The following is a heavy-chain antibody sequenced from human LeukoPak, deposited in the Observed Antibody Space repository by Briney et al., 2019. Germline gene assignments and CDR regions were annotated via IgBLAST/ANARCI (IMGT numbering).Heavy chain of an antibody. CDR3: ARSEINDYVKY. Sequence: MSSETLSLTCTVSGYSISSGYDWGWIRQAAGKGLEWLGSISQSGTTYDNPSLKSRVTLSVDTSKNQVSLKLSSVTAADTAVYYCARSEINDYVKYWGQGILVTVSS. CDR1: GYSISSGYD. CDR2: ISQSGTT. D-gene: IGHD3-16*01. V-gene: IGHV4-38-2*02. J-gene: IGHJ4*02.